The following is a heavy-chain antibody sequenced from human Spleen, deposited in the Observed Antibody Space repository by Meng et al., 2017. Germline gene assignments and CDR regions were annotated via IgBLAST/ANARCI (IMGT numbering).Heavy chain of an antibody. D-gene: IGHD6-13*01. Sequence: VESAWVVRRRCRCLDRPWAAAVFICVTCCMYWVRKAPGKVLEWVAVIWYDGSKKYYADSVKGRFTISRDNSKNTLYLQMSSLRPEDTALYYCVRDTAAPGTGGLDYWGQGTLVTVSS. CDR1: VFICVTCC. V-gene: IGHV3-33*01. CDR2: IWYDGSKK. J-gene: IGHJ4*02. CDR3: VRDTAAPGTGGLDY.